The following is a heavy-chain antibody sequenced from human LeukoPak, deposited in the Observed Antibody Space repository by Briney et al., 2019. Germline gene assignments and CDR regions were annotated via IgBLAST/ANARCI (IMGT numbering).Heavy chain of an antibody. CDR2: IYYSGST. V-gene: IGHV4-39*01. D-gene: IGHD6-19*01. Sequence: SETPSLTCTVPGGSISSSSYYWGWIRQPPGKGLEWIGSIYYSGSTYYNPSLKSRVTISVDTSKNQFSLKLSSVTAADTAVYYCARLAVADLAADYWGQGTLVTVSS. J-gene: IGHJ4*02. CDR3: ARLAVADLAADY. CDR1: GGSISSSSYY.